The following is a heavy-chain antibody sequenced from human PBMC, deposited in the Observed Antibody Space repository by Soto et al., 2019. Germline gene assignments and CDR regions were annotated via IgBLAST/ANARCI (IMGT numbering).Heavy chain of an antibody. D-gene: IGHD3-9*01. J-gene: IGHJ4*02. Sequence: PSETLSLTCTVSGGSISSYYWSWIRQPPGKGLEWIGYIYYSGSTNYNPSLKSRVTISVDTSKNQFSLKLSSVTAADTAVYYCAGAVRYFDWSSFEYWGQGTLVTVSP. CDR3: AGAVRYFDWSSFEY. V-gene: IGHV4-59*01. CDR1: GGSISSYY. CDR2: IYYSGST.